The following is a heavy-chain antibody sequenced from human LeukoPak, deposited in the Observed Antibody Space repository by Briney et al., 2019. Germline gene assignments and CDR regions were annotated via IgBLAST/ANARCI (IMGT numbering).Heavy chain of an antibody. CDR1: GVSFSGYY. V-gene: IGHV4-34*01. Sequence: PSETLSLTCAVYGVSFSGYYWSWIRQTPRKGLEWIGEINHTGGTNYNPSLKSRVTISGDTSKNQFSLKLSSVTATDTAMYYCARRPRNSGTYDGPSGLDYWGQGTPVTVSS. CDR2: INHTGGT. CDR3: ARRPRNSGTYDGPSGLDY. J-gene: IGHJ4*02. D-gene: IGHD1-26*01.